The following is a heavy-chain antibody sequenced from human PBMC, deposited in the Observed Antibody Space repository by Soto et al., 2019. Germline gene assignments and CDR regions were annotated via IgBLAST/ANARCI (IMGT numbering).Heavy chain of an antibody. CDR2: LNSGGST. CDR3: VSGRYDSVRLGMDV. J-gene: IGHJ6*02. CDR1: EFSFDDHA. Sequence: GGPLRLSCAASEFSFDDHAMSWVRQAPGKGLEWVSLLNSGGSTNYADSVKGRFTISRDISKNTVYLQMNSLRAEDTAVYYCVSGRYDSVRLGMDVWGQGTTVTVSS. D-gene: IGHD3-3*01. V-gene: IGHV3-66*01.